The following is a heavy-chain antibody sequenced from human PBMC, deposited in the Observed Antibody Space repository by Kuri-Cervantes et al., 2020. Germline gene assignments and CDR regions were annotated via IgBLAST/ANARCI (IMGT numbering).Heavy chain of an antibody. V-gene: IGHV3-30*01. D-gene: IGHD5-12*01. Sequence: GESLKISCAASGFTFSSYAMHWVRQAPGKGLEWVAVISYDGSNKYYADSVKSRFTISRDNSKNTLYLQMNSLRAEDTAVYYCARDLSGYDERAVADAFDIWGQGTMVTVSS. CDR3: ARDLSGYDERAVADAFDI. CDR2: ISYDGSNK. J-gene: IGHJ3*02. CDR1: GFTFSSYA.